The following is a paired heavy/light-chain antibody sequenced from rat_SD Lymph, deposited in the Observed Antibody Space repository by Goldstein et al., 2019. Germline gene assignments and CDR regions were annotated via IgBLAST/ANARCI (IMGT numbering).Heavy chain of an antibody. CDR1: GFTFSDYY. Sequence: EVQLVESGGGLVQPGRSLKLSCAASGFTFSDYYMAWVRQAPTKGLEWVASISYDGGSTYYRDSVKGRFTISRDNAKSSLYLQMDSLRSEDTATYYCTTGAYWGQGTLVTVSS. J-gene: IGHJ3*01. CDR3: TTGAY. CDR2: ISYDGGST. V-gene: IGHV5-20*01.
Light chain of an antibody. CDR1: QNINKY. Sequence: DIQMTQSPPSLSASLGDKVTITCQASQNINKYIAWYQQKPGKAPRLLIRYTSTLESGTPSRFSGSGSGRDYSFSISNVESEDIASYYCLQYVNLPYTFGAGTKLELK. CDR3: LQYVNLPYT. CDR2: YTS. V-gene: IGKV19S2*01. J-gene: IGKJ2-3*01.